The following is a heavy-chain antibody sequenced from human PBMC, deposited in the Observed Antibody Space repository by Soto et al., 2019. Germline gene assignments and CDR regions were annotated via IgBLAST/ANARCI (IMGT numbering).Heavy chain of an antibody. CDR1: GLTFSSYA. CDR3: ANYRLMGSGGSGYDY. D-gene: IGHD2-15*01. CDR2: ISGNGGST. J-gene: IGHJ4*02. Sequence: GGSLRLSCAASGLTFSSYAMRWVRQAPGKGLEWVSAISGNGGSTYYADSVKGRFTISRDKSKNTLYLQMNSLRAEDTSVYYCANYRLMGSGGSGYDYWGQGTLVTVSS. V-gene: IGHV3-23*01.